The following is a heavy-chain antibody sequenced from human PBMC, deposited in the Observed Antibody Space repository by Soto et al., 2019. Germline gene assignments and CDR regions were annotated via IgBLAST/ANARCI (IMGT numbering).Heavy chain of an antibody. D-gene: IGHD2-15*01. V-gene: IGHV3-30*18. CDR2: MSNDGSHT. Sequence: QVQLVESGGGVVQPGRSLRLSCAASGFTFSSNGMHWVRQAPGKGMEWVAVMSNDGSHTSYADSAKGRFTISRDKSKNPLYLQMNSLRGEESGMFYCTKGCSSSSNCYIIDYWGQGALVTVSS. J-gene: IGHJ4*02. CDR1: GFTFSSNG. CDR3: TKGCSSSSNCYIIDY.